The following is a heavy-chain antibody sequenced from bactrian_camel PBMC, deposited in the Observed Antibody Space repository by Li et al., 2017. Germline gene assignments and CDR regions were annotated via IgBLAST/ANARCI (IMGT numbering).Heavy chain of an antibody. CDR2: IEERGTA. CDR1: GHIYSVRC. J-gene: IGHJ4*01. V-gene: IGHV3S53*01. CDR3: AAGRRLSDGHCQPTKY. D-gene: IGHD3*01. Sequence: HVQLVESGGGSVQAGGSLRLSCAASGHIYSVRCMGWFRQAPGKEREGVARIEERGTASYPSYADSVKGRFTISRDNDAKNTVYLQMNSLKTDDTAVYYCAAGRRLSDGHCQPTKYWGQGTQVTVS.